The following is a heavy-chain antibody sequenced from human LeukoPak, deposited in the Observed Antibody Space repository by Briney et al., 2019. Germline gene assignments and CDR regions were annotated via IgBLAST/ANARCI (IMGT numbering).Heavy chain of an antibody. J-gene: IGHJ4*02. Sequence: GGSLRLSCAASGFTFRSYAMSWVRQAPGKGLEWVSAISGSGGSTYYADSVKGRFTISRDNSKNTLYLQMNSLRAEDTAVYYCAKGSWGYVYYFDYWGQGTLVTVSS. CDR2: ISGSGGST. CDR1: GFTFRSYA. V-gene: IGHV3-23*01. CDR3: AKGSWGYVYYFDY. D-gene: IGHD3-16*01.